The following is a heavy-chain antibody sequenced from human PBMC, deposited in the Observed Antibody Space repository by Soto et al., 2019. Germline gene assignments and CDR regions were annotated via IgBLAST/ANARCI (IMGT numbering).Heavy chain of an antibody. CDR3: ARDREAGYNFYYGMDV. J-gene: IGHJ6*02. CDR1: GADINTYS. Sequence: PSETLSLTCSVSGADINTYSWTRIRQPAGKGLEWIGRIYTSASINYNPSLRGRVTLSVDTSTNQVSLKLASVTAADTAVYYCARDREAGYNFYYGMDVWGQGTTVTVSS. V-gene: IGHV4-4*07. CDR2: IYTSASI. D-gene: IGHD6-19*01.